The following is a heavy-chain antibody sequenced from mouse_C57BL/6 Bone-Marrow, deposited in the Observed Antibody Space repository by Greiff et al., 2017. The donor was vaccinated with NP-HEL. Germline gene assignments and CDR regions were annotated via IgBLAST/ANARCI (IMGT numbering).Heavy chain of an antibody. V-gene: IGHV1-7*01. J-gene: IGHJ2*01. D-gene: IGHD1-1*01. Sequence: QVQLKESGAELAKPGASVKLSCKASGYTFTSYWMHWVKQRPGQGLEWIGYINPSSGYTKYNQKFKDKATLTADKSSSTAYMQLSSLTYEDSAVYYCASLYYGSSYDYYFDYWGQGTTLTVSS. CDR2: INPSSGYT. CDR3: ASLYYGSSYDYYFDY. CDR1: GYTFTSYW.